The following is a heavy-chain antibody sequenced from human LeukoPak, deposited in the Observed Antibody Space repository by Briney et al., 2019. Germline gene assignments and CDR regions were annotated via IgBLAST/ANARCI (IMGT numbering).Heavy chain of an antibody. J-gene: IGHJ4*02. CDR1: GGSISSYC. V-gene: IGHV4-59*01. Sequence: PSETLSLTCTVSGGSISSYCWTWVRQPPGKGLEWIAYIHDSGTTSYSPSLESRVTISLDTSNNQFSLRLSSVTAADTAVYYCARESWYCSDGSCYSDFDYWGQGTLVTVSS. CDR2: IHDSGTT. D-gene: IGHD2-15*01. CDR3: ARESWYCSDGSCYSDFDY.